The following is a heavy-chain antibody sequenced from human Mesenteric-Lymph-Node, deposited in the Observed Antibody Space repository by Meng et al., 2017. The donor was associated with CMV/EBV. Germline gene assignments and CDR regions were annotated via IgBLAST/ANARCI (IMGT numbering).Heavy chain of an antibody. CDR3: AKDMRRVATSTTYFDY. CDR2: ISWDGGST. D-gene: IGHD5-12*01. Sequence: GESLKISCAASGFTFDEYTMHWVRQAPGKGLEWVSLISWDGGSTYYADSVKGRFTISRDNSKNSLYLQMNSLRTEDTALYYCAKDMRRVATSTTYFDYWGQGTLVTVSS. CDR1: GFTFDEYT. J-gene: IGHJ4*02. V-gene: IGHV3-43*01.